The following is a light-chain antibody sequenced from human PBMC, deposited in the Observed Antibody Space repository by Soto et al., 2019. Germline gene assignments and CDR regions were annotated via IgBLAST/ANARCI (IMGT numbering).Light chain of an antibody. Sequence: EIVLTQSPGTLSLSPGERATLSCRASQSIRTNLAWYQQKPGQAPRLLIYVASTRAAGIPARFSGSGSGTEFTLTIDSLQSEDFAIYYCQHYNNWPLTFGGGTKVDIK. CDR1: QSIRTN. CDR3: QHYNNWPLT. V-gene: IGKV3-15*01. J-gene: IGKJ4*01. CDR2: VAS.